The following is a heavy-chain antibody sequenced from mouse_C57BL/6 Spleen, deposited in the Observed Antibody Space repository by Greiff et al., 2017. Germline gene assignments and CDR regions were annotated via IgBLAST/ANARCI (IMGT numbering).Heavy chain of an antibody. CDR3: ARGYCSLDY. V-gene: IGHV1-15*01. CDR2: IDPETGGT. Sequence: QVQLQQSGAELVRPGASVTLSCKASGYTFTDYEMHWVKQTPVHGLEWIGAIDPETGGTAYNQKFKGKAILTADKDSSTAYMELRSLTSEGSAVYYCARGYCSLDYWGQGTSVTVSS. CDR1: GYTFTDYE. J-gene: IGHJ4*01.